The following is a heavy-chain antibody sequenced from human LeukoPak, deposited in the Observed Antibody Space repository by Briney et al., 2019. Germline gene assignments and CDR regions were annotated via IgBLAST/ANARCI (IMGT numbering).Heavy chain of an antibody. Sequence: SGGSLRLSAAASGFSCSGYDMHWVRQPPGQDWEWVAAVGYGGDTYYPASVEGRFTVSRENAKNSLYLQMNTLRAGDTAVYYCARDGGGATADWYFDLWGRGTPVTVSS. V-gene: IGHV3-13*01. J-gene: IGHJ2*01. CDR3: ARDGGGATADWYFDL. CDR2: VGYGGDT. CDR1: GFSCSGYD. D-gene: IGHD5-12*01.